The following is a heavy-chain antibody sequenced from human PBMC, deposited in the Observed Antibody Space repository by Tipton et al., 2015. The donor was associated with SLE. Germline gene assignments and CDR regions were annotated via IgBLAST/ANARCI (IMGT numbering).Heavy chain of an antibody. CDR1: GFTFSDYE. V-gene: IGHV3-48*03. CDR3: ATGGSRSYYYYMDV. J-gene: IGHJ6*03. CDR2: IRSTGTTM. D-gene: IGHD3-16*01. Sequence: SLRLSCAASGFTFSDYEMNWVRQAPGKGLEWVSYIRSTGTTMYYADSVKGRFTISRDNAKNSLYLQMNSLRAEDTALYYCATGGSRSYYYYMDVWGKGTTVTVSS.